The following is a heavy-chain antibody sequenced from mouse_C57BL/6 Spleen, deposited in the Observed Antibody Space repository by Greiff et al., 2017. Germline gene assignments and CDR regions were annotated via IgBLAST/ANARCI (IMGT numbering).Heavy chain of an antibody. Sequence: VQLQQPGAELVKPGASVKMSCKASGYTFTSYWITWVKQRPGQGLEWSGDIYPGSGSTNYNEKFKSKATLTVDTSSSTAYMQLSSLTSEDSAVYYCARGSYYSNFWFAYWGQGTLVTVSA. CDR2: IYPGSGST. CDR1: GYTFTSYW. CDR3: ARGSYYSNFWFAY. D-gene: IGHD2-5*01. J-gene: IGHJ3*01. V-gene: IGHV1-55*01.